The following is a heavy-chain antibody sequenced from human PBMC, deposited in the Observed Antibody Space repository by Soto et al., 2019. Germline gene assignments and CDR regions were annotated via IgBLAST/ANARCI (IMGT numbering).Heavy chain of an antibody. D-gene: IGHD1-26*01. J-gene: IGHJ4*02. Sequence: GGSLRLSCAASGFTFSSYWMHWVRQAPGKGLVWVSRINSDGGSTSYADSVKGRFTISRDNAKNTLYLQMNSLRAEDTAVYYCASPYFSWPATFGYWGQGTLVTVSS. V-gene: IGHV3-74*01. CDR1: GFTFSSYW. CDR2: INSDGGST. CDR3: ASPYFSWPATFGY.